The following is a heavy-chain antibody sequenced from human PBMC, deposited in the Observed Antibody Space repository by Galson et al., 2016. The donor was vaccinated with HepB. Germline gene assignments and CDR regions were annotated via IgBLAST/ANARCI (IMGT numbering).Heavy chain of an antibody. V-gene: IGHV3-30*12. J-gene: IGHJ4*02. CDR2: ISYDGSDE. Sequence: SLRLSCAASGFNLNTYGIHWVRQAPGMGLNRVAFISYDGSDEIYADSVKGRYTISRDNSKNTVYLQLNSLRAEDTAFFYCVCPTSDFYYWGQGTLVTVSS. CDR3: VCPTSDFYY. CDR1: GFNLNTYG.